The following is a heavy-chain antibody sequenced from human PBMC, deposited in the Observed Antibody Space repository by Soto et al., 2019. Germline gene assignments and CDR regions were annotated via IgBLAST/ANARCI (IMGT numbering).Heavy chain of an antibody. D-gene: IGHD6-19*01. CDR3: ARDQWLVRTGILDY. CDR2: ISYDGSNK. V-gene: IGHV3-30-3*01. Sequence: GGSLRLSCAASGFTFSSYAMHWVRQAPGKGLEWVAVISYDGSNKYYADSVKGRFTISRDNSKNTLYLQMNSLRAEDTAVYYCARDQWLVRTGILDYWGQETLVTVSP. J-gene: IGHJ4*02. CDR1: GFTFSSYA.